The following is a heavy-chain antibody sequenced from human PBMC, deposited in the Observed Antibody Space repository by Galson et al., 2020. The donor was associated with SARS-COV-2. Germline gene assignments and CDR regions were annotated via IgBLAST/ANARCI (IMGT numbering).Heavy chain of an antibody. Sequence: GGSLRLSCTASGFTFRHYGIHWVRQAPGRGLERVADISHDGTNKYYADSVRGRFTMSRDNSKNTVFLQMNSLTTEDTAVYFCARWIYDAYDIWGQGTMGTVSS. D-gene: IGHD5-12*01. CDR1: GFTFRHYG. J-gene: IGHJ3*02. CDR3: ARWIYDAYDI. CDR2: ISHDGTNK. V-gene: IGHV3-30*03.